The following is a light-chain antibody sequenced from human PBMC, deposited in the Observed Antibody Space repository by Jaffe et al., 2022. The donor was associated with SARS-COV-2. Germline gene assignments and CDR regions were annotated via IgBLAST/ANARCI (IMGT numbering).Light chain of an antibody. Sequence: EIVLTQSPHTLSLSPGERATLSCRASQSIVRDYLAWYQQKPGQAPTLLIFAISTRATGIPDRFSGSGSDTDFTLTVNTLEPEDFAVYYCQQYGSAPLTFGGGTKLEI. CDR1: QSIVRDY. J-gene: IGKJ4*01. V-gene: IGKV3-20*01. CDR3: QQYGSAPLT. CDR2: AIS.